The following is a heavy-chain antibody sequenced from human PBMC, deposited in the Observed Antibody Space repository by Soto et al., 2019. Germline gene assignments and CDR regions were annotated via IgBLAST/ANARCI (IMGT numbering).Heavy chain of an antibody. CDR3: ARASGPDSSGYYFEY. J-gene: IGHJ4*02. Sequence: GGSLRLSCAASGIAFSNYALNWVRQAPGKGLEWVSSISSTSRSIYYADSVKGRFTISRDNAKTSLHLQMNSLRAKDTAVYYCARASGPDSSGYYFEYWGQGALVTVSS. CDR1: GIAFSNYA. D-gene: IGHD3-22*01. V-gene: IGHV3-21*01. CDR2: ISSTSRSI.